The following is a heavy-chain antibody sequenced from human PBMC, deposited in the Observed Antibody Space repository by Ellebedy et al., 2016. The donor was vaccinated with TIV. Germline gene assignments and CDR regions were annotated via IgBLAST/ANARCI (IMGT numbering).Heavy chain of an antibody. V-gene: IGHV5-51*01. D-gene: IGHD3-10*01. CDR3: ARQRYYGSGSNWAFDI. CDR2: IYPGDSDT. Sequence: KVSCKGSGYSFTSYWIGWVRQMPGQGLEWMGIIYPGDSDTRYSPSFQGQVTISADKSISTAYLQWSSLKASDTAMYYCARQRYYGSGSNWAFDIWGQGTMVTVSS. J-gene: IGHJ3*02. CDR1: GYSFTSYW.